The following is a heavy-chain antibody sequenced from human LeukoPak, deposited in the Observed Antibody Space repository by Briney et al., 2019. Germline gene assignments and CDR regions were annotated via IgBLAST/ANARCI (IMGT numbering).Heavy chain of an antibody. CDR2: VYNSGDT. V-gene: IGHV4-59*08. J-gene: IGHJ2*01. CDR3: ARLKLGAYFDL. CDR1: GGSTSSDY. Sequence: ASETLSLTCTVSGGSTSSDYWSWIRQSPGKGLEWVGYVYNSGDTGKNPSLKSRVTILLDTSKNQCSLKLTSVSAADTAVYYCARLKLGAYFDLWGRGTLVTVSS. D-gene: IGHD3-16*01.